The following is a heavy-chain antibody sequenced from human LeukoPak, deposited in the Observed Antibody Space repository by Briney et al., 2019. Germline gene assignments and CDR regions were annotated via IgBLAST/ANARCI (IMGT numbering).Heavy chain of an antibody. J-gene: IGHJ6*02. Sequence: SETLSLTCAVYGGSFSGYYWSWIRQPPGKGLEWIGYIYYSGSTNSNPSLKSRVTISVDTSSNQFSLKLSSVTAADTAVYYCARDPLAVAGRYYYGMDVWGQGTTVTVSS. CDR1: GGSFSGYY. CDR2: IYYSGST. D-gene: IGHD6-19*01. CDR3: ARDPLAVAGRYYYGMDV. V-gene: IGHV4-59*01.